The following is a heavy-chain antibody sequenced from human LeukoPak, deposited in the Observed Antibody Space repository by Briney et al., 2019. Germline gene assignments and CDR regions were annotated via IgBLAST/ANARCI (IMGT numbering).Heavy chain of an antibody. D-gene: IGHD2-2*01. CDR3: ARDAYCSSTSCLYYYYYYMDV. Sequence: PGGSLRLSCAASGFTFSSYSMNWVRQAPGKGLEWVSSISSSSSYIYYADSVKGRFTISRDNAKNSLYLQMNSLRAEDTALYYCARDAYCSSTSCLYYYYYYMDVWGKGTTVTVSS. V-gene: IGHV3-21*04. J-gene: IGHJ6*03. CDR2: ISSSSSYI. CDR1: GFTFSSYS.